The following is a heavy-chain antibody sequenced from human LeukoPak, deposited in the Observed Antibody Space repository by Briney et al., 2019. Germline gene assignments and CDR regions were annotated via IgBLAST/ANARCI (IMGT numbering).Heavy chain of an antibody. V-gene: IGHV1-2*02. CDR3: ARGHDYGDFFDY. CDR1: GYTFTGYY. J-gene: IGHJ4*02. Sequence: ASVTVSCKASGYTFTGYYMHWVRQAPGQGLEWMGWINPNSGGTNYAQKFQGRVTMTRDTSISTAYMELSRLRSDDTAVYYCARGHDYGDFFDYWGQGTLVTASS. CDR2: INPNSGGT. D-gene: IGHD4-17*01.